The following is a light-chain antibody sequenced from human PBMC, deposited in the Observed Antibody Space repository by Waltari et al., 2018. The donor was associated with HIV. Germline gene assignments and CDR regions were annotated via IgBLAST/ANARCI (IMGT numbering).Light chain of an antibody. CDR3: QQYASSPRT. Sequence: EIVLTQSPGTLSLSPGERATLSCRASRSVYANYLAWYQQKPGQAPRLLIYGVSSRATGIPDRFSGSGSGTDFTLTISRLEPEDCALYYCQQYASSPRTFGQGTKVEIK. CDR1: RSVYANY. V-gene: IGKV3-20*01. J-gene: IGKJ1*01. CDR2: GVS.